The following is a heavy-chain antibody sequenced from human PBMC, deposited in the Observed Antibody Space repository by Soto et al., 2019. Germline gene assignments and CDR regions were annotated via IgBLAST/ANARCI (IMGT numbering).Heavy chain of an antibody. CDR1: GFTFSSYV. D-gene: IGHD4-17*01. CDR3: AKDITVTTGWFDP. J-gene: IGHJ5*02. V-gene: IGHV3-30*18. CDR2: ISYDGSNK. Sequence: PGGSLRLSCAASGFTFSSYVMHWVRQAPGKGLEWVAVISYDGSNKYYADSVKGRFTISRDNSKNTLYLQMNSLRAEDTAVYYWAKDITVTTGWFDPWGQRTLVTVSS.